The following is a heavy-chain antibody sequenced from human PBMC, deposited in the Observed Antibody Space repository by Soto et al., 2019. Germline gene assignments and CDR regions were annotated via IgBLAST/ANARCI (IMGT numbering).Heavy chain of an antibody. CDR2: IIPIFGTA. V-gene: IGHV1-69*01. CDR1: GGTFSSYA. D-gene: IGHD3-22*01. J-gene: IGHJ5*02. CDR3: ARDNVGYYYDSSSSNWFDP. Sequence: QVQLVQSGAEVKKPGSSVKVSYKASGGTFSSYAISWVRQAPGQGLEWMGGIIPIFGTANYAQKFQGRVTITADESTSTAYMELSSLRSEDTAVYYCARDNVGYYYDSSSSNWFDPWGQGTLVTVSS.